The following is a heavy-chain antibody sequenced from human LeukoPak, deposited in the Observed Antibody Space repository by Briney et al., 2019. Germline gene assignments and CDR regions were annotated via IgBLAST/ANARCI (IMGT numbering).Heavy chain of an antibody. CDR1: GFTFSSYS. CDR3: GREWAVDF. J-gene: IGHJ4*02. Sequence: GGSLRLSCAASGFTFSSYSMTWVRQAPGKGLECVAIIKQDGSEKYYVNSVKGRFTISRDNAKNSLYLQMNSLRVEDTAVYYCGREWAVDFWGQGTLVTVSS. V-gene: IGHV3-7*01. CDR2: IKQDGSEK.